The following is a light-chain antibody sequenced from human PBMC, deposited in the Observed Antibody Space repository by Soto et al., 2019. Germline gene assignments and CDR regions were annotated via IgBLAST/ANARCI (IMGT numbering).Light chain of an antibody. CDR2: EVS. CDR3: SSYTSSNTLV. V-gene: IGLV2-14*01. CDR1: NSDIGSYNY. Sequence: QSVLTQPASVSGSSGQSITISCSGTNSDIGSYNYVSWYLQHPGKAPKLIVFEVSNRPSGISDRFSGSKSGNTAYLTISGLQTEDEADYYCSSYTSSNTLVFGGGTKVTVL. J-gene: IGLJ2*01.